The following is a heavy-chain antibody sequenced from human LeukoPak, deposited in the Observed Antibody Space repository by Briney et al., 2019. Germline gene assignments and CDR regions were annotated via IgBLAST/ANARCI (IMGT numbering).Heavy chain of an antibody. CDR3: ARVFLTTGWYYFDH. Sequence: GGSLRLSCAASGFTFSRSAMHWVRQAPGEGLEWVAVISDDGGKTNYAASMKGRFTISRDNSKNTLYLQMSTLRAEDTAVYYCARVFLTTGWYYFDHWGQGTLVTVSS. CDR1: GFTFSRSA. V-gene: IGHV3-30*03. D-gene: IGHD6-19*01. CDR2: ISDDGGKT. J-gene: IGHJ4*02.